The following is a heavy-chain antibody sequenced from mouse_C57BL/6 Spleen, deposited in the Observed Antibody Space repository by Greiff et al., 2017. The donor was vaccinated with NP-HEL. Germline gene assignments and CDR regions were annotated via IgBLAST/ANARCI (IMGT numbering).Heavy chain of an antibody. CDR2: IDPETGGT. CDR1: GYTFTDYE. D-gene: IGHD1-1*01. Sequence: QVQLQQSGAELVRPGASVTLSCKASGYTFTDYEMHWVKQTPVHGLEWIGAIDPETGGTAYNQKFKGKAILTADKSSSTAYMERRSLTSEDSAVYYCTSPITTVVAPFAYWGQGTLVTVSA. J-gene: IGHJ3*01. V-gene: IGHV1-15*01. CDR3: TSPITTVVAPFAY.